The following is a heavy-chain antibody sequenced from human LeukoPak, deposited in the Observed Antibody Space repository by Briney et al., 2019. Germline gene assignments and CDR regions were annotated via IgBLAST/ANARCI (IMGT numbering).Heavy chain of an antibody. Sequence: GGSLRLSCVASGFTFSTSDMHWVRQAPGKGLEWVAVIWYDGSNEYYADSVRGRFTISRDNSKNTLYLQMNSLRAEDTAVYYCVPVGGTSGCFDHWDQGTLVTVSS. CDR2: IWYDGSNE. V-gene: IGHV3-33*01. J-gene: IGHJ4*02. D-gene: IGHD6-19*01. CDR1: GFTFSTSD. CDR3: VPVGGTSGCFDH.